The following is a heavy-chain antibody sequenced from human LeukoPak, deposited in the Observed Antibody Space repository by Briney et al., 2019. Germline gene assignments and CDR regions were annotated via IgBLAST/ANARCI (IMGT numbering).Heavy chain of an antibody. V-gene: IGHV4-61*02. J-gene: IGHJ4*02. D-gene: IGHD2-2*01. CDR2: IYTSGST. CDR1: GGSISSGSYY. CDR3: ARTACSSTSCLLDY. Sequence: PSETLSLTCTVSGGSISSGSYYWSWIRQPAGKGLEWIGRIYTSGSTNYNPSLKSRVTISVDTSKNQFSLKLSSVTAADTAVYYCARTACSSTSCLLDYWGQGTLVTVSS.